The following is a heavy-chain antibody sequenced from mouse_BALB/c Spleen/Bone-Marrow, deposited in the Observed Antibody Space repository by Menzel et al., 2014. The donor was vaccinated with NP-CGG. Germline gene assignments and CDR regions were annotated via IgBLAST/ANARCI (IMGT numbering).Heavy chain of an antibody. J-gene: IGHJ3*01. CDR1: GYSITSDYA. CDR2: ISYSANT. V-gene: IGHV3-2*02. CDR3: TRGTTAGFAY. D-gene: IGHD1-2*01. Sequence: EVMLVESGPGLVKPSQSLSLTCTVTGYSITSDYAWNWIRQFPGNKLEWMGYISYSANTNYNPSLKSRISITRDTSKNQFFLQLNSVTAEDTATYYCTRGTTAGFAYWGLGTLSLSLQ.